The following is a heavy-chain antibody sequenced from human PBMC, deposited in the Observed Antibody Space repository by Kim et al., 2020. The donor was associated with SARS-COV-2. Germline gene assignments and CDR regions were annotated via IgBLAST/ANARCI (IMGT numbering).Heavy chain of an antibody. J-gene: IGHJ4*02. CDR2: IIPIFGTA. V-gene: IGHV1-69*13. Sequence: SVKVSCKASGGTFSSYAISWVRQAPGQGLEWMGGIIPIFGTANYAQKFQGRVTITADESTSTAYMELSSLRSEDTAVYYCARGLRYFDWLTYYWGQGTLVPVS. CDR1: GGTFSSYA. CDR3: ARGLRYFDWLTYY. D-gene: IGHD3-9*01.